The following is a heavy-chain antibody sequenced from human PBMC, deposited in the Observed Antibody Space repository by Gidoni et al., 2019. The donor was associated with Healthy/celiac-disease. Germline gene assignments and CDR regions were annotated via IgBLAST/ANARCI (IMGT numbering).Heavy chain of an antibody. CDR1: GFSSGDYA. D-gene: IGHD4-17*01. CDR2: IGSKAYGGTT. Sequence: EVQLVDSGGGLVQPRRSLRLSCTASGFSSGDYAMSWVRQAPGKGLEWVGFIGSKAYGGTTEYAASVKGRFTISRDDSKSIAYLQMNSLKTEDTAVYYCTTTVVTREDYFDYWGQGTLVTVSS. V-gene: IGHV3-49*04. J-gene: IGHJ4*02. CDR3: TTTVVTREDYFDY.